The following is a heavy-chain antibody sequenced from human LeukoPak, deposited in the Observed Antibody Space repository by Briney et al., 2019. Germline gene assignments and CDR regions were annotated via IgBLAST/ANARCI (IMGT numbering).Heavy chain of an antibody. CDR2: IYYSGIT. CDR1: GASITSDDSY. J-gene: IGHJ5*02. V-gene: IGHV4-30-4*08. CDR3: GSSRTTGLISA. Sequence: PSETLSLTCTVSGASITSDDSYWYWIRQPPRKGLEWIGYIYYSGITYYNVSLKSRVTISLDRPKNQFSLDVDSVTAADTAVYYCGSSRTTGLISAWGQGTLVTVSS. D-gene: IGHD2-2*01.